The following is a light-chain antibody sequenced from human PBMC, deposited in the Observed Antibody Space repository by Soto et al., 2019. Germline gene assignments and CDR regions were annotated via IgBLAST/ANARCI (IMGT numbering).Light chain of an antibody. Sequence: QSVLTQPRSVSGSPGQSVTISCTGTSSDVGDYNYVSWYQHHAGKAPKLMIYDVTKRPSGVPHRLSGSKSGSTASLTISGLQADDEADYYCCSYADIYTYVFGTGTKVTVL. J-gene: IGLJ1*01. CDR1: SSDVGDYNY. V-gene: IGLV2-11*01. CDR3: CSYADIYTYV. CDR2: DVT.